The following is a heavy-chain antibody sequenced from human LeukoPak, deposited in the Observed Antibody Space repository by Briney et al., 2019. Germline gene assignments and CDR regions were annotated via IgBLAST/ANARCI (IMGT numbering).Heavy chain of an antibody. CDR2: TYYSGSA. CDR1: GGSISSSSYY. V-gene: IGHV4-39*07. Sequence: PSETLSLTCTVSGGSISSSSYYWGWIRQPPGKGLEWIGSTYYSGSAYYNPSLKSRVSISVDTSKNQFSLKLSSVTAADTAVYYCARANGPHCSSTSCYMGPRGYYYYMDVWGKGTTVTVSS. J-gene: IGHJ6*03. D-gene: IGHD2-2*02. CDR3: ARANGPHCSSTSCYMGPRGYYYYMDV.